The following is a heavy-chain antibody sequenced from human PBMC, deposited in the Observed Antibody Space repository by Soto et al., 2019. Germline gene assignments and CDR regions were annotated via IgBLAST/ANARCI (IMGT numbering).Heavy chain of an antibody. CDR2: ISYDGSNK. V-gene: IGHV3-30*03. CDR1: GFTFSSYG. J-gene: IGHJ6*02. CDR3: TTDVTILDYYYYGMDV. Sequence: PGGSLRLSCAASGFTFSSYGMHWVRQAPGKGLEWVAVISYDGSNKYYADSVKGRFTISRDNSKNTLHLQMNSLKTEDTAVYYCTTDVTILDYYYYGMDVWGQGTTVTVSS. D-gene: IGHD3-9*01.